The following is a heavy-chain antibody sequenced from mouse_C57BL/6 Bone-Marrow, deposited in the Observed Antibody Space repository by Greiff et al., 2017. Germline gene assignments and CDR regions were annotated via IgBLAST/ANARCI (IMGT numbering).Heavy chain of an antibody. V-gene: IGHV1-64*01. D-gene: IGHD2-5*01. CDR2: IHPNSGST. J-gene: IGHJ3*01. Sequence: VQLQQSGPELVKPGASVKLSCKASGYTFTSYWMHWVKQRPGQGLEWIGMIHPNSGSTNYNEKFKSKATLTVDKSSSTAYMQLSSLTSEDSAVYYCARYYSNYLSWFAYWGQGTLVTVSA. CDR3: ARYYSNYLSWFAY. CDR1: GYTFTSYW.